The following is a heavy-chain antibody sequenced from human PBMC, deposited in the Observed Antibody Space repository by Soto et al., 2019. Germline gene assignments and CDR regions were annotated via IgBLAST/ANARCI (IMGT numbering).Heavy chain of an antibody. V-gene: IGHV3-23*01. D-gene: IGHD2-21*02. CDR3: AKKCTVTARQYYFDY. CDR2: ISGSGGST. J-gene: IGHJ4*02. CDR1: GFTFSSYA. Sequence: PGGSLRLSCAASGFTFSSYAMSWVRQAPGKGLEWVSAISGSGGSTYYADYVKGRFTISRDNSKNTLYLQMNSLRAEDTAVYYCAKKCTVTARQYYFDYWGQGTLVTVSS.